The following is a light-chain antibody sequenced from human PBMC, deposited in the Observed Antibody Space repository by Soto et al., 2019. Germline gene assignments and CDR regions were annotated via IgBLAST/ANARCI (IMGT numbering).Light chain of an antibody. CDR1: QSVGIY. CDR3: QQRSSWPVT. V-gene: IGKV3-11*01. J-gene: IGKJ4*01. Sequence: EIVLTQSPGTLSXXXXXXXXXXXRASQSVGIYLAWYQQKPGQTPRLLIYDASDRATGIPARFSGSGSGTDFTLTITSLEAEDFALYFCQQRSSWPVTFGGGTKVDNK. CDR2: DAS.